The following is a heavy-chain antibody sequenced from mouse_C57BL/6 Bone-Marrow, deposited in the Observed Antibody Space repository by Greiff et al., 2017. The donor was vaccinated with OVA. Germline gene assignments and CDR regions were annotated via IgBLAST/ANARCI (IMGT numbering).Heavy chain of an antibody. CDR1: GFSLTSYG. CDR2: LWSGGST. CDR3: ARTDAMDY. Sequence: QLPASGPGLVPPSQSLSLTCPVSGFSLTSYGVHWVRQSPGKGLEWLGVLWSGGSTDYNAAFISRLSISKDNSKSQVFFKMNSLQADDTAIYYCARTDAMDYWGQGTSVTVSS. V-gene: IGHV2-2*01. J-gene: IGHJ4*01.